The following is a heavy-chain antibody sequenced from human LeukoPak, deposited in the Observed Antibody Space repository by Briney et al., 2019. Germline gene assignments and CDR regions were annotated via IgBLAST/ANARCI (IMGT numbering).Heavy chain of an antibody. CDR1: GFTFSNAW. V-gene: IGHV3-23*01. D-gene: IGHD3-16*01. J-gene: IGHJ4*02. CDR2: ISGSGGST. Sequence: GGSLRLSCAASGFTFSNAWMSWVRQAPGKGLEWVSAISGSGGSTYYADSVKGRFTISRDNSKNTLYLQMNSLRAEDTAVYYCAKGEGSYDYVWGSYPKYYFDYWGQGTLVTVSS. CDR3: AKGEGSYDYVWGSYPKYYFDY.